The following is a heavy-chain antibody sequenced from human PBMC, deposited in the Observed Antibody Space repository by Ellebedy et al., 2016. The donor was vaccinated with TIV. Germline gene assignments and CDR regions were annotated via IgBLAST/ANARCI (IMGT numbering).Heavy chain of an antibody. J-gene: IGHJ4*02. CDR1: GYTFTSYD. D-gene: IGHD3-16*02. CDR3: ARGLMITFGGVIVD. CDR2: INPSGGST. V-gene: IGHV1-46*01. Sequence: ASVKVSCXASGYTFTSYDINWVRQATGQGLEWMGIINPSGGSTSYAQKFQGRVTMTRDTSTSTVYMELSSLRSEDTAVYYCARGLMITFGGVIVDWGQGTLVTVSS.